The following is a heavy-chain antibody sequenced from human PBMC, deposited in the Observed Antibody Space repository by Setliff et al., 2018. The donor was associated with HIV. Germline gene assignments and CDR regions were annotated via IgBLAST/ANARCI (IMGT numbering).Heavy chain of an antibody. CDR2: INHSGST. Sequence: SETLSLTCTVSGGSISSGDYYWIWIRQPPGKGLEWIGEINHSGSTAYNPSLKSPVTISVNTSKNQFPLKLNPVTAADTAVYYCTVYNTGSSKDHYWGQGTPVTVSS. CDR3: TVYNTGSSKDHY. V-gene: IGHV4-39*06. J-gene: IGHJ4*02. CDR1: GGSISSGDYY. D-gene: IGHD2-8*02.